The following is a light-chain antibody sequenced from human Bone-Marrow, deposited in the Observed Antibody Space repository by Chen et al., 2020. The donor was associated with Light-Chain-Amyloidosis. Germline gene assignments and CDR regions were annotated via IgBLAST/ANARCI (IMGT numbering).Light chain of an antibody. CDR1: DVPTKY. V-gene: IGLV3-25*03. CDR2: RDT. Sequence: SSELTQPPSVSVSPGQTARITSSGDDVPTKYASWYQQKPGQAPVQVIHRDTERPSGISERFSGSSSGTTATLTISGVQAEDEADYHCQSADSSGTYEVIFGGGTKLTVL. CDR3: QSADSSGTYEVI. J-gene: IGLJ2*01.